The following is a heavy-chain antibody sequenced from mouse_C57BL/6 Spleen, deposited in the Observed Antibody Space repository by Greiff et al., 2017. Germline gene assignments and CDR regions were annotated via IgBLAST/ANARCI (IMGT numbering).Heavy chain of an antibody. CDR1: GYAFTNYL. Sequence: QVQLQQSGAELVRPGTSVKVSCKASGYAFTNYLIEWVKQRPGQGLEWIGVINPGSGGTNYNEKFKGKATLTADKSSSTAYMQLSSLTSEDSAVYFCARGDCTVVADYYAMDYWGQGTSVTVSS. CDR2: INPGSGGT. J-gene: IGHJ4*01. D-gene: IGHD1-1*01. CDR3: ARGDCTVVADYYAMDY. V-gene: IGHV1-54*01.